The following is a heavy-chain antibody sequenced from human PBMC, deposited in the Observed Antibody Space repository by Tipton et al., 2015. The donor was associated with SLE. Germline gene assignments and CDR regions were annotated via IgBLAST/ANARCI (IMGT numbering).Heavy chain of an antibody. CDR3: ARLGIAVAGPTDY. V-gene: IGHV4-34*01. Sequence: TLSLTCAVYGASFSGYYWSWIRQPPGKGLEWIGEINHSGSTNYNPSLKSRVTISVDTSKNQFSLKLSSVTAADTAVYYCARLGIAVAGPTDYWGQGTLVTVSS. J-gene: IGHJ4*02. CDR1: GASFSGYY. CDR2: INHSGST. D-gene: IGHD6-19*01.